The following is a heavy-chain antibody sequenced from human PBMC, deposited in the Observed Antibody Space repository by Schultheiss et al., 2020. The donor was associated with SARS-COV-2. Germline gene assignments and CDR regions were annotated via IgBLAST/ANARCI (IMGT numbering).Heavy chain of an antibody. V-gene: IGHV4-59*08. J-gene: IGHJ4*02. CDR3: ARHHYQLFYFDGR. CDR2: IHYSGST. D-gene: IGHD2-2*01. CDR1: GYSISSYY. Sequence: SQTLSLTCTVSGYSISSYYWSWIRQPPGKGLEWIGCIHYSGSTNYNPSLMSRVTMSVDTSKNQFSLKLTSVTATDTATYYCARHHYQLFYFDGRWGQGTLVTVSS.